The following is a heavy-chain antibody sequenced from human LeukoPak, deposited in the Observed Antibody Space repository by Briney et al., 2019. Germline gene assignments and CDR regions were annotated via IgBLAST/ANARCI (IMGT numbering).Heavy chain of an antibody. V-gene: IGHV3-21*01. CDR3: ARKNGIAVAGGDAFDI. D-gene: IGHD6-19*01. CDR1: GFTFSSYS. J-gene: IGHJ3*02. Sequence: GGSLRLSCAASGFTFSSYSMYWVRQAPGKGLEWVSSISSSSSYIYYADSVKGRFTISRDNAKNSLYLQMNSLRAEDTAVYYCARKNGIAVAGGDAFDIWGQGTMVTVSS. CDR2: ISSSSSYI.